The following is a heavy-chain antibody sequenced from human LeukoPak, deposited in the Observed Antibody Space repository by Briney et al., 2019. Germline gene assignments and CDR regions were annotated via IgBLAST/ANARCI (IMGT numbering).Heavy chain of an antibody. J-gene: IGHJ4*02. CDR2: ISGSGGST. D-gene: IGHD6-13*01. CDR3: AKDRYIAAAVNRGNDY. Sequence: GGSLRLSCAASGFTFSSYAMSWVRQAPGKGLEWVSAISGSGGSTYYADSVKGRFTISRDNSKNTLYLLMNSLRVEDTAVYYCAKDRYIAAAVNRGNDYWGQGTLVTVSS. V-gene: IGHV3-23*01. CDR1: GFTFSSYA.